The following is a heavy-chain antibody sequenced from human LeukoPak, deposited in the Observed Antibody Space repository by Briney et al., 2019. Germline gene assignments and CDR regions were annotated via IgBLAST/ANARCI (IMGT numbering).Heavy chain of an antibody. J-gene: IGHJ4*02. D-gene: IGHD3-22*01. V-gene: IGHV3-7*03. CDR2: IKHDGSEK. CDR1: GFTFSRHW. Sequence: GGSLRLSCAASGFTFSRHWMTWVRQAPGKGLEWVANIKHDGSEKNYVDSAKGRFTISRDNAKNSLYLQMNSLRAEDTAVYYCATPLDYYDRSDSHQGGDWGQGTLVTVSS. CDR3: ATPLDYYDRSDSHQGGD.